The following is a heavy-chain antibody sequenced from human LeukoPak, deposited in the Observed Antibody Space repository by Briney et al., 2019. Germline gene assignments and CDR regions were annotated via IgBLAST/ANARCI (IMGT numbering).Heavy chain of an antibody. Sequence: PGGSLRLSCVASGFTFSSYNMNWVRQAPGKGLEWVSSISSSSSYIYYADSVKGRFTISRDNAKNSLYQQMNSLRAEDTAVYYCAREGSSSWYDYWGQGTLVTVSS. J-gene: IGHJ4*02. CDR3: AREGSSSWYDY. V-gene: IGHV3-21*01. CDR2: ISSSSSYI. D-gene: IGHD6-13*01. CDR1: GFTFSSYN.